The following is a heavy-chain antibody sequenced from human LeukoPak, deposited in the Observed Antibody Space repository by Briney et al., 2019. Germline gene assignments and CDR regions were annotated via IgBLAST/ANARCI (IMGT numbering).Heavy chain of an antibody. V-gene: IGHV3-21*01. Sequence: GGSLRLSCAASGFTFSSYSMNWVRQAPGKGLEWVSSISSSSSYIYYADSVKGRFTISRDNAKNSLYLQMNSLRAEDTAVYYCARGRMTTANWFDPWGQGTLVTVSS. CDR1: GFTFSSYS. D-gene: IGHD4-17*01. CDR2: ISSSSSYI. CDR3: ARGRMTTANWFDP. J-gene: IGHJ5*02.